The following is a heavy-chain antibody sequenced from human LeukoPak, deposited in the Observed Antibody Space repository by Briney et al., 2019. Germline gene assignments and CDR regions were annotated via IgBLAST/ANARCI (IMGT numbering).Heavy chain of an antibody. CDR1: GFTFSSSW. V-gene: IGHV3-74*01. CDR2: INSDGSST. CDR3: ARAPNYYDSKAAGYYMDV. Sequence: GGSLRLSCVASGFTFSSSWMHWVRQAPGKGLVWVSRINSDGSSTTYADSVKGRFTISRDNVKNTLYLQMNSLRAEDTAVYYCARAPNYYDSKAAGYYMDVWGKGTTVTVSS. D-gene: IGHD3-22*01. J-gene: IGHJ6*03.